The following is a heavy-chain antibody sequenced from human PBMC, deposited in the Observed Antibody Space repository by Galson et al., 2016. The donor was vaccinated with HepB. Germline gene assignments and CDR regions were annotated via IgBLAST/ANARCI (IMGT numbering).Heavy chain of an antibody. CDR1: GFTFDRNW. Sequence: SLRLSCAASGFTFDRNWMHWVRQAPGKGLVWVSHTNSDGSRTAYVDSVKGRFTISRDNTQNTLYLQMNSLRADDTAVYYCAREYSYGFDSWGQGTLVTVSS. J-gene: IGHJ4*02. D-gene: IGHD5-18*01. CDR3: AREYSYGFDS. CDR2: TNSDGSRT. V-gene: IGHV3-74*01.